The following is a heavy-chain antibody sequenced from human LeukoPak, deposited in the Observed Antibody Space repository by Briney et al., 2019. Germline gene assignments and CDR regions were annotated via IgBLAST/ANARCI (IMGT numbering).Heavy chain of an antibody. CDR3: VRDRSVAGTVVY. D-gene: IGHD6-19*01. J-gene: IGHJ4*02. Sequence: GGSLRLSCAASGFSFSSYSMNWIRQAPGKGLEWVSSISSSSTFISYADSVKGRFTVSRDNAKNSLYLQMNSLTAEDTAVYYCVRDRSVAGTVVYCGQGTLVTVSS. CDR1: GFSFSSYS. V-gene: IGHV3-21*01. CDR2: ISSSSTFI.